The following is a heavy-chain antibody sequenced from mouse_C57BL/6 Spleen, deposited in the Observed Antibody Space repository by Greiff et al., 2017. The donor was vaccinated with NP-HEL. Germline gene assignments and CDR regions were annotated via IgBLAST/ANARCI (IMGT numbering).Heavy chain of an antibody. D-gene: IGHD1-1*01. CDR2: ISSGGSYT. CDR3: ARQGYYGSSPFDY. CDR1: GFTFSSYG. J-gene: IGHJ2*01. Sequence: EVQVVESGGDLVKPGGSLKLSCAASGFTFSSYGMSWVRQTPDKRLEWVATISSGGSYTYYPDSVKGRFTISRDNAKNTLYLQMSSLKSEDTAMYYCARQGYYGSSPFDYWGQGTTLTVSS. V-gene: IGHV5-6*01.